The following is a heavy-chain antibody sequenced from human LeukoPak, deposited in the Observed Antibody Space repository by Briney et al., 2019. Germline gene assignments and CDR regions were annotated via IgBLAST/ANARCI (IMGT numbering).Heavy chain of an antibody. CDR3: ARDGYTRTLYYYDSSGKPENAFDI. J-gene: IGHJ3*02. Sequence: SETLSLTCTVSGGSISSSSYYWGWIRQPPGKGLEWIGSIYYSGSTYYNPSLKSRVTISVDTSKNQFSLKLSSVTAADTAVYHCARDGYTRTLYYYDSSGKPENAFDIWGQGTMVTVSS. CDR1: GGSISSSSYY. CDR2: IYYSGST. V-gene: IGHV4-39*07. D-gene: IGHD3-22*01.